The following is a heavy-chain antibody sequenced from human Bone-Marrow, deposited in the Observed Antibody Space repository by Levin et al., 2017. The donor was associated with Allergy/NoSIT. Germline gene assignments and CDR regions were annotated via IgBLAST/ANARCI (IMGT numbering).Heavy chain of an antibody. CDR2: ISYSGST. CDR3: AREVYYYGSGGHASG. D-gene: IGHD3-10*01. J-gene: IGHJ4*02. CDR1: GDSISSGDYY. Sequence: SETLSLTCTVSGDSISSGDYYWNWIRQPPGKGLEWIGYISYSGSTHYNPSLKSRVTVSADTSKNQFSLKLSSVTAADTAVYYCAREVYYYGSGGHASGWGQGTLVTVSS. V-gene: IGHV4-30-4*01.